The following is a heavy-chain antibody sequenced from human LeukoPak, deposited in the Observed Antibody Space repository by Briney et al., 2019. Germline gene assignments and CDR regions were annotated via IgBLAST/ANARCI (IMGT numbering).Heavy chain of an antibody. CDR3: ARERGDGYTSIDY. V-gene: IGHV4-59*01. CDR2: IYYSGST. Sequence: PSETLSLTCTVSGGSISSYYWSWIRQPPGKGLEWIGYIYYSGSTNYNPSLKSRVTTSVDTSKNQFSLKLSSVTAADTAVYYCARERGDGYTSIDYWGQGTLVTVSS. D-gene: IGHD3-10*01. CDR1: GGSISSYY. J-gene: IGHJ4*02.